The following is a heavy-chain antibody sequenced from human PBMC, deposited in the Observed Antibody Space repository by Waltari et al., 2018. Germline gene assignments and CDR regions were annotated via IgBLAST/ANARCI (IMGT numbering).Heavy chain of an antibody. Sequence: QVQLQESGPGLVKPSETLALTCAGSGYYISSGYYWGWTRQPPGKGREWIGSIYNSGSTYYNPSLKSRVTISVDTSKNQFSLKLSSVTAADTAVYYCARGTVGGDYFDYWGQGTLVTVSS. CDR1: GYYISSGYY. CDR2: IYNSGST. CDR3: ARGTVGGDYFDY. D-gene: IGHD2-8*02. V-gene: IGHV4-38-2*01. J-gene: IGHJ4*02.